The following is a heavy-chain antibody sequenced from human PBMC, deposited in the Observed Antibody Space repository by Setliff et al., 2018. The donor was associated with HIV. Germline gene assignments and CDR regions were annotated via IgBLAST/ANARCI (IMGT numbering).Heavy chain of an antibody. Sequence: GGSLRLSCAASGFTFRTYGMNWVRQAPGKGLEWVAVIWYDGSNTYYAESVKGRFTVSRDNSKNTVYLQMNSLRDEDRAVYNCARESSTVRGVIDIWGQGTMVTVSS. CDR3: ARESSTVRGVIDI. D-gene: IGHD3-10*01. CDR1: GFTFRTYG. CDR2: IWYDGSNT. V-gene: IGHV3-33*01. J-gene: IGHJ3*02.